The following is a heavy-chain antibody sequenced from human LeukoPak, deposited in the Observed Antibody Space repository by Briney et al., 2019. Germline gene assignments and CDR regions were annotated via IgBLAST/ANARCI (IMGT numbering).Heavy chain of an antibody. CDR1: GFIVSSVE. V-gene: IGHV3-48*03. CDR3: ARGVYYYGSGSLDY. J-gene: IGHJ4*02. D-gene: IGHD3-10*01. Sequence: GGSLRLSCAGSGFIVSSVEMNWVREAPGKGLEWISYISSSGSTIYYADSVKGRFTISRDNAKNSLYLQMNSLRAEDTAVYYCARGVYYYGSGSLDYWGQGTLVTVSS. CDR2: ISSSGSTI.